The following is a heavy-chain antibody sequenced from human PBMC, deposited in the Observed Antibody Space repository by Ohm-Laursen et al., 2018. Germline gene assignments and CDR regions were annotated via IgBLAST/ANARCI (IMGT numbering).Heavy chain of an antibody. CDR3: ARGTQNPNNIGWADY. Sequence: SLRLSCAASGFTITSYWMTWVRQAPGKGLEWVAHIKKDESATDYVDTVRGRFSISRDNAQNSLFLQITSLRVEDTAVYYCARGTQNPNNIGWADYWGQGSLVTVSS. CDR2: IKKDESAT. J-gene: IGHJ4*02. V-gene: IGHV3-7*04. D-gene: IGHD6-19*01. CDR1: GFTITSYW.